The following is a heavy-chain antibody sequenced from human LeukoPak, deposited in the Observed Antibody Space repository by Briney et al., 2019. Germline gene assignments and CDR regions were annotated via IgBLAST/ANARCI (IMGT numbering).Heavy chain of an antibody. D-gene: IGHD1-26*01. J-gene: IGHJ4*02. CDR1: GYNFTSYW. CDR2: IYPGDSDT. V-gene: IGHV5-51*01. CDR3: ARMWELRGFSR. Sequence: AGESLKISCKGSGYNFTSYWIGWVRQMPGKGLEWMGIIYPGDSDTRNSPSFQGQVTISADKSISTAYLQWSSLKASDTAMYYCARMWELRGFSRWGQGTLVTVSS.